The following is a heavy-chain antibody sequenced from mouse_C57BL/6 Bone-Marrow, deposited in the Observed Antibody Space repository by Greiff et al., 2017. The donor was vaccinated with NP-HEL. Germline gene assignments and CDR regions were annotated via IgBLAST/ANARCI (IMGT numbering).Heavy chain of an antibody. CDR2: IHPNSGST. CDR1: GYTFTSYW. CDR3: ASTRLRRWFAY. V-gene: IGHV1-64*01. Sequence: QVQLQQPGAELVKPGASVKLSCKASGYTFTSYWMHWVKQRPGQGLEWIGKIHPNSGSTNYNEKFKSKATLTVDKSSSTAYMQLSSLTSEDSAVLDYASTRLRRWFAYGGRGTRVTVSA. D-gene: IGHD2-4*01. J-gene: IGHJ3*01.